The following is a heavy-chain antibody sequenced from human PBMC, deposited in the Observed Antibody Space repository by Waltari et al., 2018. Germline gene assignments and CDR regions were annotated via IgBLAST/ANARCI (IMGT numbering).Heavy chain of an antibody. D-gene: IGHD2-2*01. CDR2: ITTNTENP. CDR1: GYSFTNYA. V-gene: IGHV7-4-1*02. Sequence: HVQLVQSGSEWKKPGSSVKVSCKASGYSFTNYAFNWVRQAPGQVLELMGWITTNTENPTYTQGFTRRFVFSLDTSVSTAYLQINDLKAEDTAIYYCAREVVPAAKIVVNWFDPWGQGTQVTVSS. CDR3: AREVVPAAKIVVNWFDP. J-gene: IGHJ5*02.